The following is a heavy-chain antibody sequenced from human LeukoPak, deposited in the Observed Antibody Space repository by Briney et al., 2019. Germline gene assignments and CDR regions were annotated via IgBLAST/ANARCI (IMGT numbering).Heavy chain of an antibody. CDR2: INHSGST. CDR3: ARGGAGNYYYYYMDV. V-gene: IGHV4-34*01. Sequence: PSETLSLTCAVYGGSFSGYYWSWIRQLPGKGLEWIGEINHSGSTNYNPSLKSRVTISVDTSKNQFSLKLSSVTAADTAVYYCARGGAGNYYYYYMDVWGKGTTVTVSS. D-gene: IGHD1-26*01. J-gene: IGHJ6*03. CDR1: GGSFSGYY.